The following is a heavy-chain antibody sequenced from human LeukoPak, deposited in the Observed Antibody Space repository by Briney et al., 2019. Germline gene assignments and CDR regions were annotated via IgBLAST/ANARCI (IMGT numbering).Heavy chain of an antibody. CDR2: IHSGGST. Sequence: GGSLRLSCAASDFSVSTNYMSWVRQAPGKGLEWLSLIHSGGSTYYADSVKGRFTISRDNSKNTLYLQMNSLRTEDTAVYYCARDPPLDGLGDYWGQGTLVTVSS. V-gene: IGHV3-53*01. D-gene: IGHD5-24*01. CDR1: DFSVSTNY. J-gene: IGHJ4*02. CDR3: ARDPPLDGLGDY.